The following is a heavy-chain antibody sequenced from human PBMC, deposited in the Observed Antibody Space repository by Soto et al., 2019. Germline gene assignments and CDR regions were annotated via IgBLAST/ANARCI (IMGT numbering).Heavy chain of an antibody. D-gene: IGHD5-12*01. CDR3: ASLYSGYDLVDY. Sequence: VQLVESGGGLVQPGGSLRLSCAASGFTVSSNYMSWVRQAPGKGLEWVSVIYSGGSTYYADSVKGRFTISRDNSKNTLYLQMNSLRAEDTAVYYCASLYSGYDLVDYWGQGTLVTVSS. CDR1: GFTVSSNY. CDR2: IYSGGST. J-gene: IGHJ4*02. V-gene: IGHV3-66*01.